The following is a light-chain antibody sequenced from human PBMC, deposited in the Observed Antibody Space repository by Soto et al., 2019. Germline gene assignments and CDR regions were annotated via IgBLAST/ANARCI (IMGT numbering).Light chain of an antibody. V-gene: IGKV3-11*01. CDR3: QQRSNWPPTWT. CDR2: DAS. CDR1: QSVSSY. Sequence: EIVLTQSPATLSLSPGERATLSCSASQSVSSYLAWYQHKPGQAPRLLIYDASNRATGIPARFSGSGSGTDFTLTISSLEPEDFAVYYCQQRSNWPPTWTFGQGTKVEI. J-gene: IGKJ1*01.